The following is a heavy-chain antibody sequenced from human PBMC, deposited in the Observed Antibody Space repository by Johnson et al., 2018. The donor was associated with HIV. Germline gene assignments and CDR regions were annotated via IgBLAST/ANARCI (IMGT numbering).Heavy chain of an antibody. CDR1: GFTFSDHY. CDR3: ARARYSNTWDDAFDI. Sequence: VQLVESGGGLVQPGGSLRLSCAASGFTFSDHYMDWVRQAPGKGLEWVAFIRYDGSNKYYADSVKGRFTISRDNAKNSLYLQMNSLRAEDTALYYCARARYSNTWDDAFDIWGQGTMVTVAS. CDR2: IRYDGSNK. V-gene: IGHV3-30*02. J-gene: IGHJ3*02. D-gene: IGHD6-13*01.